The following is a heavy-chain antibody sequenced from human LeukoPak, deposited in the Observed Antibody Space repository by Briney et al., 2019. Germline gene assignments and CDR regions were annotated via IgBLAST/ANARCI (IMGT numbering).Heavy chain of an antibody. Sequence: ASVKVFCKASGGSFSSNIIGWVRQAPGQGLEWMGGIVPIFGKTKYAQKFQGRVTITTDESSSTAYMELSSLRSDDTAIYYCARGWGIPAPISWFDPWGQGTLVTVSS. J-gene: IGHJ5*02. V-gene: IGHV1-69*05. CDR2: IVPIFGKT. D-gene: IGHD2-2*01. CDR1: GGSFSSNI. CDR3: ARGWGIPAPISWFDP.